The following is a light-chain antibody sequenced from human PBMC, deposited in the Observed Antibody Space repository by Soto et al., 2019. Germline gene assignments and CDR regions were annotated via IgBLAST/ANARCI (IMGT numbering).Light chain of an antibody. CDR2: AAS. CDR3: LTYNSGRWT. V-gene: IGKV1-27*01. J-gene: IGKJ1*01. CDR1: RDITNH. Sequence: DIQMTQSPSSLSASVGDRVTFTCRASRDITNHLAWYQQKPGKVPKLLIYAASTLQSGVPSRFSGSGSGTDFTLTIGSLQPEDVATYFCLTYNSGRWTFGQGTKVEIK.